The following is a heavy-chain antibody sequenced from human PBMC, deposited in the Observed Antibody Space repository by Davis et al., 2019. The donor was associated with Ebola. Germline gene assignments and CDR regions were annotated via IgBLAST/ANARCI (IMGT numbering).Heavy chain of an antibody. Sequence: ASVKVSCKASGYTFTDYFIHWVRQAPGQGLEWMGWIRPYSGGTNFAQKFQGRVTMTRDTSISTAYMGLSRLRSDDTAVYFCARGSKDYSNSGFDNWGQGTPVTVSS. CDR2: IRPYSGGT. D-gene: IGHD4-11*01. V-gene: IGHV1-2*02. CDR1: GYTFTDYF. CDR3: ARGSKDYSNSGFDN. J-gene: IGHJ4*02.